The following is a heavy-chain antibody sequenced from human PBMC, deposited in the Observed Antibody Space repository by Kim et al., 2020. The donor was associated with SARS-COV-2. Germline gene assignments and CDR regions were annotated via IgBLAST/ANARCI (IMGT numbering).Heavy chain of an antibody. CDR2: ISAYNGDT. CDR3: ARDMLSISFDF. Sequence: ASVKVSCKASGYTFTNFDIAWVRQAPGHGLEWMGRISAYNGDTNYSQKLQGRVTMTIDTSTSTAYMELRSLRSDDTAAYYRARDMLSISFDFWGQGTLVT. CDR1: GYTFTNFD. V-gene: IGHV1-18*01. J-gene: IGHJ4*02. D-gene: IGHD3-16*01.